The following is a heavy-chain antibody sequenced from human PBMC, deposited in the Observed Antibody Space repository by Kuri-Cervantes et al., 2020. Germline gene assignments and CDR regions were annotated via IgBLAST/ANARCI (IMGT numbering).Heavy chain of an antibody. CDR1: GYTFTSYA. Sequence: ASVKVSCKASGYTFTSYALHWVRQAPGQRLEWMGWINAGNGNTKYSQKFQGRVTITTDQSTSTAYMELSSLTSEDTAVYYCAKGPPPGGHCTSVSCYGRRGWFDPWGQGTLVTVSS. CDR2: INAGNGNT. D-gene: IGHD2-8*02. J-gene: IGHJ5*02. V-gene: IGHV1-3*01. CDR3: AKGPPPGGHCTSVSCYGRRGWFDP.